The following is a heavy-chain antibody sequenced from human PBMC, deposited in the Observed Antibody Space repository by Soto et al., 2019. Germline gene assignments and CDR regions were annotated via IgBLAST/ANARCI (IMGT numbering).Heavy chain of an antibody. J-gene: IGHJ4*01. CDR1: GFTFSSYA. D-gene: IGHD3-22*01. Sequence: PGGSLRLSSTVSGFTFSSYAMSWVRQAPGKGLEWVSATSDTGTRAFYADSVRGRFTISRDNSHNTLYLQMNSLRAGDTAIYYCATDQQPFYDSRAYFSCFVHRGHGLLFPVSS. CDR2: TSDTGTRA. CDR3: ATDQQPFYDSRAYFSCFVH. V-gene: IGHV3-23*01.